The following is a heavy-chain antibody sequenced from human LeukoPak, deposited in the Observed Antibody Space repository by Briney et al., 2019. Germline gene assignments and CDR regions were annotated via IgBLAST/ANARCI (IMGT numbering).Heavy chain of an antibody. Sequence: GGSLRLSCAASGFTFSNYSMNWVRQAPGKGLEWVSYISSSSGTINYADSVKGRFTISRDNAKNSLYLQMNSLRADDTALYYCARASSGSYLTSWGRGTLVTVSS. D-gene: IGHD6-19*01. CDR3: ARASSGSYLTS. CDR1: GFTFSNYS. V-gene: IGHV3-48*04. J-gene: IGHJ5*02. CDR2: ISSSSGTI.